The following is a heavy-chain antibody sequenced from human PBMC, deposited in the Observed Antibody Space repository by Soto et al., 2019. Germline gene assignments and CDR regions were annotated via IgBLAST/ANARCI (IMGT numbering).Heavy chain of an antibody. CDR3: AEWARYCSGADCRA. CDR2: ISGSGTIT. D-gene: IGHD2-15*01. Sequence: EVQLLESGGGLVQPGGSLRLSCAASGFPFSSRAMSWVRQAPGKGLEWVSAISGSGTITYYADSVKGRFTISRDTSKNTLYLQMNSLGAADTAVYYCAEWARYCSGADCRAWGQGTLVTVSS. J-gene: IGHJ5*02. V-gene: IGHV3-23*01. CDR1: GFPFSSRA.